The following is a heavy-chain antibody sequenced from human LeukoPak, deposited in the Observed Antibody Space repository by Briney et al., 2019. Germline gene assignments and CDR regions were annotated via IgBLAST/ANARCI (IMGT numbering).Heavy chain of an antibody. CDR1: GFTFSTYA. CDR3: ARDPAAGYWYFDL. Sequence: PGGSLRLSCAASGFTFSTYAMTWVRQAPGKGLEWVSGISGSVVTTYYADSVKGRFTISRDNSKNTLYVQMNSLRDEDTAVYYCARDPAAGYWYFDLWGRGTLVTVSS. V-gene: IGHV3-23*01. J-gene: IGHJ2*01. CDR2: ISGSVVTT. D-gene: IGHD6-13*01.